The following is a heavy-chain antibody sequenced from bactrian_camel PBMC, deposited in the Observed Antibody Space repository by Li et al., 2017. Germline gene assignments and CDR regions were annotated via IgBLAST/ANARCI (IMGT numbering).Heavy chain of an antibody. CDR3: AKESRIYLGSGAYYAEYDY. D-gene: IGHD2*01. Sequence: HVQLVESGGGSVQSGGSLNLSCSVSGNTWSVTCISWFRQAPGKEREGVAAISSGNGDTYYADSVKGRFTISRDNAKKLLYLQLNILKAEDTAMYYCAKESRIYLGSGAYYAEYDYWGQGTQVTVS. CDR2: ISSGNGDT. V-gene: IGHV3S1*01. CDR1: GNTWSVTC. J-gene: IGHJ4*01.